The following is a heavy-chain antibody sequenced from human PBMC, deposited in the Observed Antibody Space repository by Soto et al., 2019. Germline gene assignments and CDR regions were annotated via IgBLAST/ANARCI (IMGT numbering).Heavy chain of an antibody. CDR1: GGTFSSYA. CDR3: ARQSGLYCSSTIRFTSGSHYYGMDG. Sequence: QVQLVQSGAEVKKPGSSVKVSCKASGGTFSSYAISWVRQAPGQGLEWMGGIIPIFGTANYAQKFQGRVTITADESTSTADKEQRSLRSEDTAVYYCARQSGLYCSSTIRFTSGSHYYGMDGWGQGTTVTVSS. CDR2: IIPIFGTA. D-gene: IGHD2-2*01. V-gene: IGHV1-69*01. J-gene: IGHJ6*02.